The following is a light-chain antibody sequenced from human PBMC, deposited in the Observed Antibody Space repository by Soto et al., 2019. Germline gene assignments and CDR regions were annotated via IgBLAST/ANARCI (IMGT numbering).Light chain of an antibody. CDR1: QSISHY. J-gene: IGKJ3*01. CDR3: QQYNGSPFT. V-gene: IGKV3-20*01. Sequence: EIVLTQSPGTLSLSPGERATLSCRANQSISHYLAWYQQKPGQSPRLLIHGAASRAIGIPDRFNGSGSETTFTLTISRLQPEDFALYYCQQYNGSPFTFGPGTKVDIK. CDR2: GAA.